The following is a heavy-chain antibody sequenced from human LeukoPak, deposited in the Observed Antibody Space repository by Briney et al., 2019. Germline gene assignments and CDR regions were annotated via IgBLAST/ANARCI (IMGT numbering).Heavy chain of an antibody. Sequence: SSETLSLTCTVSGGSISTSRYYWGWIRQPPGKGLEWIGNIYYTGPTYYNASLESRVTISVDTSKNQFSLKLSSVTAADTAVYYCARGQGDYSNLPLYYFDYWGQGTLVTVSS. CDR3: ARGQGDYSNLPLYYFDY. J-gene: IGHJ4*02. V-gene: IGHV4-39*07. CDR2: IYYTGPT. D-gene: IGHD4-11*01. CDR1: GGSISTSRYY.